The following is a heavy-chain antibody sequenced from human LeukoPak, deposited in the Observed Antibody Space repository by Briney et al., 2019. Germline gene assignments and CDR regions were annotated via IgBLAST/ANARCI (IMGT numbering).Heavy chain of an antibody. CDR2: ISRKRGST. J-gene: IGHJ6*03. Sequence: GWALRLSCAACGCNFSNFAMHWLRQAPGRELEYVSAISRKRGSTYYATSVKGRFTISRDNSKNTLYLQLNSLTAEDTAVYYCAKAFYSSSSYYYYYYMDVWGKGTTVTVSS. D-gene: IGHD6-6*01. CDR3: AKAFYSSSSYYYYYYMDV. CDR1: GCNFSNFA. V-gene: IGHV3-64*01.